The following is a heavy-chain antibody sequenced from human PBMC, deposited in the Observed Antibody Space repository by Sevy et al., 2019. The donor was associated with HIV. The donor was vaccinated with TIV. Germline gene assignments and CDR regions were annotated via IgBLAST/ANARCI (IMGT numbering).Heavy chain of an antibody. CDR3: AKGIGYSGYETDY. CDR1: GFTFSSYA. D-gene: IGHD5-12*01. CDR2: ISGSGIRT. V-gene: IGHV3-23*01. Sequence: GGSLRLSCAASGFTFSSYAMSWVRQAPGKGLEWVSAISGSGIRTYYADSVKGRFTIPRDNSKNTLYLQMNNLRAEVTAVFYCAKGIGYSGYETDYWGQGTLVTVSS. J-gene: IGHJ4*02.